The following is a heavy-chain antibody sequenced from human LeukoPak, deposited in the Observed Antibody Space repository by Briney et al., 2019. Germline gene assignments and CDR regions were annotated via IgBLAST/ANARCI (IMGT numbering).Heavy chain of an antibody. D-gene: IGHD6-13*01. CDR2: ISRSGGST. CDR3: AKGDSSSWYSS. CDR1: VFTFSSYA. Sequence: GGSLRLSCAASVFTFSSYAMSWVRQAPGKGLEWVSAISRSGGSTYYADSVKGRLTISRDNSKNTLYLQMNSLRAEDAAVYYRAKGDSSSWYSSWGQGTLVTVSS. V-gene: IGHV3-23*01. J-gene: IGHJ4*02.